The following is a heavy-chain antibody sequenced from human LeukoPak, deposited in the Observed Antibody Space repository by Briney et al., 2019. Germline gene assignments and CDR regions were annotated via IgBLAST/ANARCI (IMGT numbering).Heavy chain of an antibody. CDR1: GYTFTGNY. V-gene: IGHV1-2*06. Sequence: ASVKVSCKASGYTFTGNYMHWVRQAPGQGLEWMGRINPNSGGTNYAQKFQGRVTMTRDTSISTAYMELSRLRSDDTAVYYCARNVRAAAGIYYFDYWGQGTLVTVSS. D-gene: IGHD6-13*01. CDR3: ARNVRAAAGIYYFDY. CDR2: INPNSGGT. J-gene: IGHJ4*02.